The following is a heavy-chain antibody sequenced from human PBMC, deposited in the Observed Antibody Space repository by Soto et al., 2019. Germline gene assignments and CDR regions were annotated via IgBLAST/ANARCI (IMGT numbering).Heavy chain of an antibody. CDR2: IYSGGST. CDR1: GFTVSSNY. CDR3: ANYYYDPPANHWFDP. D-gene: IGHD3-22*01. V-gene: IGHV3-66*01. Sequence: EVQLVESGGGLVQPGGSLRLSCAASGFTVSSNYMSWVRQAPGKGLEWVSVIYSGGSTYYADSVKGRFTISRDNSKNTLYLQMNGLSAEDTAVYYCANYYYDPPANHWFDPWGQGTLVTVSS. J-gene: IGHJ5*02.